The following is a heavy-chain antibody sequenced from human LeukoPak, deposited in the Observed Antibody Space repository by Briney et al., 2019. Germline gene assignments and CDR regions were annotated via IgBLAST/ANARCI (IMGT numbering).Heavy chain of an antibody. CDR1: GYSFTSYW. Sequence: GESLKISCKGSGYSFTSYWIGWVRQMPGKGLEWMGIIYPGDSDTRYSPSFQGQVTISADKSISTTYLQWSSLKASDTAMYYCARSLGSHNYQPHCFDYWGQGTLVTVSS. V-gene: IGHV5-51*01. J-gene: IGHJ4*02. D-gene: IGHD5-24*01. CDR3: ARSLGSHNYQPHCFDY. CDR2: IYPGDSDT.